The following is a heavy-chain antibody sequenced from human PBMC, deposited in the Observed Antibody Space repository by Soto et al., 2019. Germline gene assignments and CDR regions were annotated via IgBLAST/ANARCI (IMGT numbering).Heavy chain of an antibody. CDR3: ARGGYSSTWSNLLDRSGLDF. Sequence: ASVKVSCKISGGTLSSYAISWVRRAPEQGLEWMGGIVPLFRTTNYAQKFHGRATITADTSTYTVYMELRGLRSGDTAVYYCARGGYSSTWSNLLDRSGLDFWGQGATVTVSS. D-gene: IGHD6-13*01. J-gene: IGHJ6*02. CDR2: IVPLFRTT. CDR1: GGTLSSYA. V-gene: IGHV1-69*06.